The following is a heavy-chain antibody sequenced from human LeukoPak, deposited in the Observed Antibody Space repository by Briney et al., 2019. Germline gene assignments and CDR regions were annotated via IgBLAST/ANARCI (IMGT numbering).Heavy chain of an antibody. CDR2: ISSSGSTI. D-gene: IGHD3-22*01. CDR3: ARSRYDSSGSYYYYMDV. Sequence: GGSLRLSCAASRFTFSSYNMNWVRQAPGKGLEWVSYISSSGSTIYYADSVLGRFTISRDNAKNSLYLQMNSLRADDTAVYYCARSRYDSSGSYYYYMDVWGKGTTVTVSS. V-gene: IGHV3-48*03. CDR1: RFTFSSYN. J-gene: IGHJ6*03.